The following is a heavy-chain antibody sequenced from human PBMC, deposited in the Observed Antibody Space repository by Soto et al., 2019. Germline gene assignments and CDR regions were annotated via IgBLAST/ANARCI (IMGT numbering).Heavy chain of an antibody. CDR3: ARVSPGNLPGH. CDR2: IQPDGSEG. D-gene: IGHD3-10*01. J-gene: IGHJ4*02. V-gene: IGHV3-7*01. Sequence: EVHLVESGGGLVQPGGSLRLSCAASGFTFSRYWLSWVRQARGKGLEWVANIQPDGSEGYYVDSVRGRFTISRDNAQNSRFRPMNRLRAADTGVYYCARVSPGNLPGHWGQGTLVTVSS. CDR1: GFTFSRYW.